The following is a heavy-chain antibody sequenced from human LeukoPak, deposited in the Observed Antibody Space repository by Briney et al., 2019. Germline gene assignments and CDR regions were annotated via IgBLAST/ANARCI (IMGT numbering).Heavy chain of an antibody. CDR1: GGTFSSYA. V-gene: IGHV1-69*13. Sequence: WASVKVSCKASGGTFSSYAISWVRQAPGQGLEWMGGIIPIFGTANYAQKFQGRVTITADESTSTAYMELSSLRSEDTAVYYCASLGSSSGWYWENWFDPWGQGTLVTVSS. D-gene: IGHD6-19*01. CDR2: IIPIFGTA. J-gene: IGHJ5*02. CDR3: ASLGSSSGWYWENWFDP.